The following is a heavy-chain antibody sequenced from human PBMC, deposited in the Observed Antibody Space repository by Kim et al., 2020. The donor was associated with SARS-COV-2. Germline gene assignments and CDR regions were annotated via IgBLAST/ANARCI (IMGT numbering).Heavy chain of an antibody. CDR1: GGSISSYY. V-gene: IGHV4-59*12. CDR2: IHYSGSS. D-gene: IGHD2-15*01. J-gene: IGHJ5*02. Sequence: SETLSLTCTVSGGSISSYYWSWIRQPPGKGLEWIGFIHYSGSSNYNPSLKSRVTTLVDTSKNQFSLKLISVTAADTAVYFCARDRGGGLLTWFDPWGQGILVTVS. CDR3: ARDRGGGLLTWFDP.